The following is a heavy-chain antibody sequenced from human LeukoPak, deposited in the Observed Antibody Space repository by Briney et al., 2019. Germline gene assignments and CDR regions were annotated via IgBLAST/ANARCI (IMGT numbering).Heavy chain of an antibody. D-gene: IGHD6-13*01. CDR2: IYHSGST. CDR1: GGSISSSNW. Sequence: PSETLSLTCAVSGGSISSSNWWSWVRQPPGKGREWIGKIYHSGSTNYNPSLKSRVTISVDKSKNQFSLKLSSVTAADTAVYYCARGILHPAASGGGMDVWGQGTTVTVSS. J-gene: IGHJ6*02. CDR3: ARGILHPAASGGGMDV. V-gene: IGHV4-4*02.